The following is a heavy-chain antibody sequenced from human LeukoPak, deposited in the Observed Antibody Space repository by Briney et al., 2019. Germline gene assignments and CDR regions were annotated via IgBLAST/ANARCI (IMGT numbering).Heavy chain of an antibody. D-gene: IGHD3-10*01. V-gene: IGHV1-3*01. CDR3: ARDRRYYVSGGKDGFDI. J-gene: IGHJ3*02. Sequence: ASVKLSCQASGYNFASHTIHWVRQAPGQSLEWMGWLNAGNGNTKYSQKFQGRVTTSRYTSASTAYMELSSLRSEDTAVFYCARDRRYYVSGGKDGFDIWGQGTMVTVSS. CDR1: GYNFASHT. CDR2: LNAGNGNT.